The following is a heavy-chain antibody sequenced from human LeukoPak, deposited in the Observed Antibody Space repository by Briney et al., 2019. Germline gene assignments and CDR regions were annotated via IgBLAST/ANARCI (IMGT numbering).Heavy chain of an antibody. V-gene: IGHV3-21*01. J-gene: IGHJ4*02. Sequence: PGGSLRLSCAASGFTFSSYVMHWVRQAPGKGLEWVSSISSSSSYIYYADSVKGRFTISRDNAKNSLYLQMNSLRAEDTAVYYCAREGMVWGSYRYFDYWGQGTLVTVSS. CDR2: ISSSSSYI. CDR3: AREGMVWGSYRYFDY. CDR1: GFTFSSYV. D-gene: IGHD3-16*02.